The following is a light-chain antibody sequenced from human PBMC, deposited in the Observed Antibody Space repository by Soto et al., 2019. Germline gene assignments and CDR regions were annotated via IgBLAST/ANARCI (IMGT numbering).Light chain of an antibody. Sequence: QSVLTQSASVSGSPGQSITISCTGTDSVVGSYNLVSWYQQVPGKAPKLMVYEDTKRPSGVSNRFSGSKSGNSASLTISGLQAEDEADYYCCSYADSSRTLVFGGGTKLTVL. J-gene: IGLJ2*01. CDR3: CSYADSSRTLV. CDR1: DSVVGSYNL. CDR2: EDT. V-gene: IGLV2-23*01.